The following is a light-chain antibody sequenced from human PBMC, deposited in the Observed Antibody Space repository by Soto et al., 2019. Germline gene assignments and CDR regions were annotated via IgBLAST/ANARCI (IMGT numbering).Light chain of an antibody. J-gene: IGLJ2*01. CDR1: SSNIGAGYD. CDR3: AAWEDSLIGLGVV. Sequence: QPVLTQPPSVSGAPGQRVTISCTGSSSNIGAGYDVHWYQQLPGTAPKLLIYSNDQRPSGVPDRFSASKSGTSASLAISGLQPEDEAQYYCAAWEDSLIGLGVVFGGGTKLTVL. V-gene: IGLV1-40*01. CDR2: SND.